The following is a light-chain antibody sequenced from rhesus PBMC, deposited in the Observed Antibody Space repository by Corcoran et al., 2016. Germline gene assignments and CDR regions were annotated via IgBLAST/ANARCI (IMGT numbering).Light chain of an antibody. J-gene: IGKJ2*01. CDR1: LGFSRY. CDR2: AAS. V-gene: IGKV1-28*01. CDR3: LQHNSYPYS. Sequence: DIQMTQSPSSLSASVGDTVTITCRSSLGFSRYLNWFQQKPGKAPKLLIYAASSLESGVPSRCSGRGSGTEFTLTVSSLQPEDFAAYYCLQHNSYPYSFGQGTKVEIK.